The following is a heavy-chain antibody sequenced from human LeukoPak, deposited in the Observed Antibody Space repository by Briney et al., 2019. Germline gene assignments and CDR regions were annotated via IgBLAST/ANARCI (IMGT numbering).Heavy chain of an antibody. CDR1: GFTFSSSA. Sequence: GGSLRLSCAASGFTFSSSAMSWVRQAPGKGLEWVSAIGDSGGTTYYADSVKGRFTISRDNSKNTLYLQMNSLGAEDTAVYYCAKEEHLRLDYWGQGTLVTVSS. J-gene: IGHJ4*02. V-gene: IGHV3-23*01. CDR3: AKEEHLRLDY. D-gene: IGHD4-17*01. CDR2: IGDSGGTT.